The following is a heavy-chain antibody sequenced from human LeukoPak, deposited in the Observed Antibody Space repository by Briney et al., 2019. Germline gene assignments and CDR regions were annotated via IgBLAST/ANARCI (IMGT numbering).Heavy chain of an antibody. V-gene: IGHV3-30*18. CDR3: AKGGSRDEYFQH. CDR1: AFTFSSYG. J-gene: IGHJ1*01. D-gene: IGHD1-26*01. CDR2: ISYDGSNK. Sequence: PGRSLRLSCAASAFTFSSYGMHWVSQAPGKGMEWVAFISYDGSNKYYADSVKGRFTISRDNSKNTLYLQMNSLRGEDTAVYYCAKGGSRDEYFQHWVQGTLVTVCS.